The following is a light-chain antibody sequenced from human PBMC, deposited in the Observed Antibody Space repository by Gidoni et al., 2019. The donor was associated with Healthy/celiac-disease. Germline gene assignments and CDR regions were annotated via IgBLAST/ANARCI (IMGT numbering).Light chain of an antibody. J-gene: IGKJ3*01. V-gene: IGKV1-33*01. CDR1: QDISNY. CDR3: QQYDNLPIT. CDR2: DAS. Sequence: DIQMTQSPSSLSASVGDRVTITCQASQDISNYLNWYQQKPGKAPKLLIYDASNLETGVPSRFSGSGSGTDFTFTISSLQPEDIATYYCQQYDNLPITFGPXTKVDSK.